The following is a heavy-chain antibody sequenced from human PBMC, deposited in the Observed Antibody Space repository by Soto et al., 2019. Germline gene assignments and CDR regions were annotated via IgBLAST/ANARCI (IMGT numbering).Heavy chain of an antibody. D-gene: IGHD3-3*01. CDR3: ARDNILGILYGGMDV. J-gene: IGHJ6*02. Sequence: SETLSLTCTVSGGSISSGDYYRSWIRQPPGKGLEWIGYIYYSGSTYYNPSLKSRVTISVDTSKNQFSLKLSSVTAADTAVYYCARDNILGILYGGMDVWGQGTTVTVS. CDR2: IYYSGST. CDR1: GGSISSGDYY. V-gene: IGHV4-30-4*01.